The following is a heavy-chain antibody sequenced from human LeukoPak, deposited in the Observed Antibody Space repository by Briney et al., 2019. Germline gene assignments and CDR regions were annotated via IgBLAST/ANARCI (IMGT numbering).Heavy chain of an antibody. CDR1: GFTFSTYA. CDR2: IRSKAYGGTT. CDR3: TRVYSSGWYRIIDY. J-gene: IGHJ4*02. Sequence: PGGSLRLSCAASGFTFSTYAMSWVRQAPGKGLEWVGFIRSKAYGGTTEYAASVKGRFTISRDDSKSIAYLQMNSLKTEDTAVYYCTRVYSSGWYRIIDYWGQGTLVTVSS. V-gene: IGHV3-49*04. D-gene: IGHD6-19*01.